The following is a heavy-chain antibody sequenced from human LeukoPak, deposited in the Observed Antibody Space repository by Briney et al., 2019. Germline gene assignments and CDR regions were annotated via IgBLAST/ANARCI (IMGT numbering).Heavy chain of an antibody. CDR3: ARGDYDSSGYPYFDY. CDR2: IHYSGST. D-gene: IGHD3-22*01. Sequence: PSETLSLTCTVSGGSISSYYWSWIRQPPGKGLEWIGYIHYSGSTNYNPSLKSRVTISVDTSKNQFSLKLSSVTAADTAVYYCARGDYDSSGYPYFDYWGQGTLVTVSS. J-gene: IGHJ4*02. V-gene: IGHV4-59*01. CDR1: GGSISSYY.